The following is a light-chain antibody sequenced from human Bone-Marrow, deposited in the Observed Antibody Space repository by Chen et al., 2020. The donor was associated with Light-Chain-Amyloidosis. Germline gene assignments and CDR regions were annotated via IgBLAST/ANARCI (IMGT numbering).Light chain of an antibody. Sequence: VFPQSPATLPLSPGEGATLSCRTSQSVGAYLAWYQQRPGQAPRLLIYDTSNRATGIPARFSGSGSETDFTLTISSLESEDFAVYYCQQGATWPWTFGHGTKVEIK. V-gene: IGKV3-11*01. CDR1: QSVGAY. CDR2: DTS. J-gene: IGKJ1*01. CDR3: QQGATWPWT.